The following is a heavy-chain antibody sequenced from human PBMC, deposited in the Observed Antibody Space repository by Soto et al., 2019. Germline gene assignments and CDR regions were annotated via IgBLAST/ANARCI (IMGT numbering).Heavy chain of an antibody. CDR3: AKDTGSGGSPFDY. D-gene: IGHD6-19*01. CDR2: ISYDGTNK. J-gene: IGHJ4*02. Sequence: VQLLESGGGLVQPGGSLRLSCAASGFTFSSYGMHWVRQAPGKGLEWVAMISYDGTNKYYADSVKGRFTISRDNSKNTLYLQMNSLRTEDTAVYSCAKDTGSGGSPFDYWGQGTQVTVSS. CDR1: GFTFSSYG. V-gene: IGHV3-30*18.